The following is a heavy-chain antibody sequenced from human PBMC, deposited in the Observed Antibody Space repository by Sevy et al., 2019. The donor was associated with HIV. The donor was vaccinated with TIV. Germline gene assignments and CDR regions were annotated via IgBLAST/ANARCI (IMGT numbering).Heavy chain of an antibody. CDR3: ARGRRDGYNYCFDY. Sequence: ASVKVSCKASGGTFSSYAISWVRQAPGQGLEWMGGIIPIFGTANYAQKFQGRATITADKSTSTAYMELSSLRSEDTAVYYCARGRRDGYNYCFDYWGQGTLVTVSS. J-gene: IGHJ4*02. V-gene: IGHV1-69*06. D-gene: IGHD5-12*01. CDR2: IIPIFGTA. CDR1: GGTFSSYA.